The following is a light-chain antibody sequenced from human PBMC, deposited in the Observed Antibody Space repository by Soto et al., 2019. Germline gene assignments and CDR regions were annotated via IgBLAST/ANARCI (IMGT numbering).Light chain of an antibody. Sequence: QAVVTQPPSASGTPGQRVTISCSGSSSNIGSHSVNWYQQLPGTAPKLLIYTNTQRPSGVPDRFSGSKSGTSASLAISGLQSEDEADYYCAAWDDTLNGGVFGGGTQLTVL. CDR2: TNT. V-gene: IGLV1-44*01. J-gene: IGLJ3*02. CDR1: SSNIGSHS. CDR3: AAWDDTLNGGV.